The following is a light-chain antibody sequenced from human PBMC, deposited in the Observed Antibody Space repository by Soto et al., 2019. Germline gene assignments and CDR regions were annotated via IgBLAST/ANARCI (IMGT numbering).Light chain of an antibody. Sequence: EIVMTQSPATLSVSPGERAALSCRASQSINSALAWYQQKPGQTPRLLIYGASTRATDIPARFSGSGSGTEFTLTISSLQSEDFGVYYCQQYQYWPWTFGQGTKVEIK. CDR1: QSINSA. CDR3: QQYQYWPWT. V-gene: IGKV3-15*01. J-gene: IGKJ1*01. CDR2: GAS.